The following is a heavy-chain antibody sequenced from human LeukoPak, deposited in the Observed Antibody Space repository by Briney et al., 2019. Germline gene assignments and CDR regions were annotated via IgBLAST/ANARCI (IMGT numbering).Heavy chain of an antibody. CDR3: ASQYYDILTGYYSGLFDY. Sequence: SQTLSLTCTVSGGSISSGGYYWSWIRQHPGKGLEWIGYIYYSGSTYYNPSLKSRVTISVDTSKNQFSLKLSSVTAADTAVYYCASQYYDILTGYYSGLFDYWGQGTLVTVSS. J-gene: IGHJ4*02. CDR2: IYYSGST. D-gene: IGHD3-9*01. CDR1: GGSISSGGYY. V-gene: IGHV4-31*03.